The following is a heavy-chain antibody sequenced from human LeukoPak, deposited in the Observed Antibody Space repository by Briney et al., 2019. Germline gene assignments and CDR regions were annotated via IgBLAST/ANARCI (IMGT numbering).Heavy chain of an antibody. CDR3: ARAPSGSYYYYMDV. Sequence: ASVKVSCKASGYTFTGYYMHWVRQAPGQGLEWMGRINPNSGGTNYAQKFQGRVTMTRDTSISTAYMELSRLRSDDTAVYYCARAPSGSYYYYMDVWGEGTTVTVSS. V-gene: IGHV1-2*06. D-gene: IGHD3-10*01. CDR2: INPNSGGT. J-gene: IGHJ6*03. CDR1: GYTFTGYY.